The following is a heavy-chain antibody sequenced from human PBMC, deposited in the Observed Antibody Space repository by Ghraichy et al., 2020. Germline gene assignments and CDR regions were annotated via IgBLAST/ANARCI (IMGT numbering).Heavy chain of an antibody. CDR3: ARDSITAVRPLGWLDP. Sequence: GGSLRLSCAASGFTFTDYFMYWIRQAPGKGLEWISYISSGGSTINYADSVKGRFTISRDNAKNSLYLQMNSLRAEDTAVYYCARDSITAVRPLGWLDPWGQGTLVTVSS. CDR1: GFTFTDYF. D-gene: IGHD1-14*01. CDR2: ISSGGSTI. J-gene: IGHJ5*02. V-gene: IGHV3-11*01.